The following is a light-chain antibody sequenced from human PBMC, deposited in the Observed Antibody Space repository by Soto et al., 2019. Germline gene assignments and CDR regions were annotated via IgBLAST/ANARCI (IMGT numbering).Light chain of an antibody. Sequence: QSVLTQPPSVSGAPGQRVTISCTGSSSNIGAGYDVHWYQHLPGTAPKLLIYGNTNRPSGVPDRFSGSKSGTSASLAITGLQAEDEADYCCQSYDSSLSAVVFGGGTKVTVL. CDR1: SSNIGAGYD. CDR2: GNT. CDR3: QSYDSSLSAVV. V-gene: IGLV1-40*01. J-gene: IGLJ2*01.